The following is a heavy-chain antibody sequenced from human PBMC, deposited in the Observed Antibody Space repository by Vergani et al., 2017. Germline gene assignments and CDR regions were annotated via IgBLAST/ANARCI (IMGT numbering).Heavy chain of an antibody. Sequence: QVQLHESGPGLVKPSQTLSLTCTVSGGSITSGSFYWSWIRQPAVKGLEWIGRIHSSGTTNYNPSLKSRVTLSVDTSKNQLSLRMTSVTAADTAVYYCARDSWTSELRGVYWFDTWGQGTLVSVSS. CDR2: IHSSGTT. CDR1: GGSITSGSFY. J-gene: IGHJ5*02. V-gene: IGHV4-61*02. D-gene: IGHD3-10*01. CDR3: ARDSWTSELRGVYWFDT.